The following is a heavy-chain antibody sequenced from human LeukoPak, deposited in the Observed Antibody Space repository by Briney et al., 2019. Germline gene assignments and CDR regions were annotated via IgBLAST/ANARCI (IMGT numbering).Heavy chain of an antibody. D-gene: IGHD3-22*01. CDR2: ISGSGGST. V-gene: IGHV3-23*01. CDR3: AREVSEGFDF. J-gene: IGHJ4*02. CDR1: GFTFSSYA. Sequence: GGSLRLSCAASGFTFSSYAMSWVRRAPGKGLEWVSLISGSGGSTSYADSVKGRFAISRDNAKNSLYLQMNSLRAEDTAVYYCAREVSEGFDFWGQGTLVTVSS.